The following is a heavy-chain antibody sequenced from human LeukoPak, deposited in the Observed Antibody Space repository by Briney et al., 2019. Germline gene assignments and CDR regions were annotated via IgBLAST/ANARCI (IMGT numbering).Heavy chain of an antibody. Sequence: PGGSLRLSCAASGFTFSSYWMSWVRQAPGKGLEWVANIKEDGSEKYYVDSVKGRFTISRDNAKNSLYLQMSSLRAKDTAVYYCAREVLSVTMVREVGPSTFDPWGQGTLVTVSS. D-gene: IGHD3-10*01. CDR3: AREVLSVTMVREVGPSTFDP. V-gene: IGHV3-7*03. J-gene: IGHJ5*02. CDR1: GFTFSSYW. CDR2: IKEDGSEK.